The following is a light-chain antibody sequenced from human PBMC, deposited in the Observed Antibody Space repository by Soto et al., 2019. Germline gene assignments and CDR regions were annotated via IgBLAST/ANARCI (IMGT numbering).Light chain of an antibody. CDR2: GAS. Sequence: IQLTQSPSSLSASVGDGVTIAFRASQGISNDLAWYQQKPGKAPKLMMHGASILQSGVPSRFSGSGSGTDFTLTISGPQPEHFARYYCQQLNSYPFTFGPGTKVDI. J-gene: IGKJ3*01. CDR3: QQLNSYPFT. V-gene: IGKV1-9*01. CDR1: QGISND.